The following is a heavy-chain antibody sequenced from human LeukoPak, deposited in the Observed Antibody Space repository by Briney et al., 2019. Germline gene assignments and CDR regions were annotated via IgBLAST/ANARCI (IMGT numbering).Heavy chain of an antibody. D-gene: IGHD6-19*01. CDR2: VHLSGRT. CDR1: GGSISSTNW. V-gene: IGHV4-4*02. J-gene: IGHJ4*02. CDR3: ARIDRAVAGTIDY. Sequence: PSGTLSLTCGVSGGSISSTNWWTWVRQPPGEGLEWIGVVHLSGRTNYNPSLESPVTMSVDTSKNQFSLKLSSVTAADTAVYYCARIDRAVAGTIDYWGQGTLVAVSS.